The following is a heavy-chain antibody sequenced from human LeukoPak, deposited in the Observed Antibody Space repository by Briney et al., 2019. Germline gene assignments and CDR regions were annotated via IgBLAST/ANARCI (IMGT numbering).Heavy chain of an antibody. CDR1: GGTFSSYA. J-gene: IGHJ6*02. D-gene: IGHD6-19*01. V-gene: IGHV1-69*01. CDR3: ARDVAGHYGMDV. CDR2: IIPIFGTA. Sequence: SVKVSCKASGGTFSSYAISWVRQAPGQGLEWMGGIIPIFGTANYAQKFQGRVTITADESTSTAYMELSSLRSEDTAVYYCARDVAGHYGMDVWGQGTTVTVSS.